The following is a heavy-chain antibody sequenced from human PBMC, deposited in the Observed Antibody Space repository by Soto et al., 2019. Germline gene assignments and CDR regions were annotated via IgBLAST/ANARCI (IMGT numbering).Heavy chain of an antibody. J-gene: IGHJ6*02. CDR3: AASIFYYGMDV. CDR2: IYPGDSDT. V-gene: IGHV5-51*01. CDR1: GYTFTNYW. Sequence: PGESLKISCKGSGYTFTNYWIGWVRQMPGKGLEWMEIIYPGDSDTKYNPSFQGQVTISADKSITTTYLQWSSLKASDTAIYYCAASIFYYGMDVWGQGTTFTVSS.